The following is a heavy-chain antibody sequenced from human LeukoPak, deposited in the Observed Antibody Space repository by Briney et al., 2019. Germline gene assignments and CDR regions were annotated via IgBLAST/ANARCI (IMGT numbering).Heavy chain of an antibody. CDR3: ARGLKFLSYDFWSGYSSCWFDP. J-gene: IGHJ5*02. V-gene: IGHV4-39*07. Sequence: SETLSLTCTVSAGSISTSSYYWGWIRQPPGRGREWIGEINHSGSTNYIPSLKSRVTISVDTSKNQFSRKLSSVTAAATAAYYCARGLKFLSYDFWSGYSSCWFDPWGQGTLVTVSS. CDR2: INHSGST. D-gene: IGHD3-3*01. CDR1: AGSISTSSYY.